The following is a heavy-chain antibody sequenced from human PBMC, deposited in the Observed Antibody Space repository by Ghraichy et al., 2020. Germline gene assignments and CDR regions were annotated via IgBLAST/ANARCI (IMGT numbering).Heavy chain of an antibody. CDR2: ISYDGSNK. J-gene: IGHJ6*03. V-gene: IGHV3-30*04. CDR3: AREGRDVAYCGGDCYPGGYYYYMDV. CDR1: GFTFSSYA. D-gene: IGHD2-21*01. Sequence: GGSLRLSCAASGFTFSSYAMHWVRQAPGKGLEWVAVISYDGSNKYYADSVKGRFTISRDNSKNTLYLQMNSLRAEDTAVYYCAREGRDVAYCGGDCYPGGYYYYMDVWGKGNTVTVSS.